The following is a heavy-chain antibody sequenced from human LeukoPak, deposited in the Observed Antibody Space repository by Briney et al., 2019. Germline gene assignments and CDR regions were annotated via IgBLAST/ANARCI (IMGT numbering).Heavy chain of an antibody. D-gene: IGHD2-2*01. V-gene: IGHV4-39*01. J-gene: IGHJ3*02. CDR3: ASRIYNIVVVPAAIGDAFDI. CDR2: IYYSGST. Sequence: NPSETLSLTCTVSGGSISSSSYYWGWIRQPPGKGLEWIGSIYYSGSTYYNPSLKSRVTISVDTSKNQFSLKLSSVTAADTAVYYCASRIYNIVVVPAAIGDAFDIWGQGTMVTVSS. CDR1: GGSISSSSYY.